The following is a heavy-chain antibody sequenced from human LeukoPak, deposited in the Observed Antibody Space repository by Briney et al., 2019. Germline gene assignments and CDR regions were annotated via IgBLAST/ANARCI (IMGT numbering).Heavy chain of an antibody. V-gene: IGHV1-24*01. Sequence: GASVKVSFKVSGYTLTEMSIHWVRQAPGGALEWMGGFDPEDGETVYAPKFQGRVTMTEDTSADTAYMELSSLRSEDTAVYYCATDLAGGYYDIFGPREARSYYFDYWGQGTLVTVSS. D-gene: IGHD3-9*01. CDR2: FDPEDGET. J-gene: IGHJ4*02. CDR3: ATDLAGGYYDIFGPREARSYYFDY. CDR1: GYTLTEMS.